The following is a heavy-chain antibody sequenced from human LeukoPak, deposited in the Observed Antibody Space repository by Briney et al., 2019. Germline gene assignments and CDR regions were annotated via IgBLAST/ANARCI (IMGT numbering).Heavy chain of an antibody. J-gene: IGHJ4*02. CDR1: GLTFSVLA. D-gene: IGHD2-15*01. Sequence: GGSLTLSRAASGLTFSVLAMHSVRQASGKGLEWVGRIRRKSNSYATAYAASVNGRFIITRDDSKNTVYLQMNSLITEDTAVYYCTRLYCCGGYCYYFAYWGRGNLVTVSS. CDR2: IRRKSNSYAT. V-gene: IGHV3-73*01. CDR3: TRLYCCGGYCYYFAY.